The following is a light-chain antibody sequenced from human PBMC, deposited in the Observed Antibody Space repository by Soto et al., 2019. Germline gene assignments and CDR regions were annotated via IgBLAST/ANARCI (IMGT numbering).Light chain of an antibody. V-gene: IGLV2-8*01. Sequence: QSALTQPPSASGSPGQSVTISCTGTSSDVGGYNYVSWYQQHPGKAPKLMIYEVSKRPSGVPDRFSGSKSGNTASLTVSGLQAEDEADYYCSSYAGSNAVSGT. J-gene: IGLJ1*01. CDR3: SSYAGSNAV. CDR1: SSDVGGYNY. CDR2: EVS.